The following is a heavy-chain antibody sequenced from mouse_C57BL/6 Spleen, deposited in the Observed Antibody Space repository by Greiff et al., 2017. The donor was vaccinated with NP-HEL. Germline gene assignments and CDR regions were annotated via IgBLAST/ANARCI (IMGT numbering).Heavy chain of an antibody. CDR2: ISYDGSN. Sequence: EVKLMESGPGLVKPSQSLSLTCSVTGYSITSGYYWNWIRQFPGNKLEWMGYISYDGSNNYNPSLKNRISITRDTSKNQFFLKLNSVTTEDTATYYCARGGIYYDYEAMDYWGQGTSVTVSS. CDR1: GYSITSGYY. D-gene: IGHD2-1*01. J-gene: IGHJ4*01. CDR3: ARGGIYYDYEAMDY. V-gene: IGHV3-6*01.